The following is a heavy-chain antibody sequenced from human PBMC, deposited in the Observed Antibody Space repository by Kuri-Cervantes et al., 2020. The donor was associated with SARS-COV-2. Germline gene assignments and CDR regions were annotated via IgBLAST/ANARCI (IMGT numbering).Heavy chain of an antibody. V-gene: IGHV4-4*07. CDR2: IYTSGST. D-gene: IGHD1-1*01. J-gene: IGHJ4*02. Sequence: GSLRLSCTVSGYSISSGYYWGWIRQPAGKGLEWIGRIYTSGSTNYNPSLKSRVTTSVDTSKNQFSLKLSSVTAADTAAYYCASFGRGGNGIVYWGQGTLVTVSS. CDR3: ASFGRGGNGIVY. CDR1: GYSISSGYY.